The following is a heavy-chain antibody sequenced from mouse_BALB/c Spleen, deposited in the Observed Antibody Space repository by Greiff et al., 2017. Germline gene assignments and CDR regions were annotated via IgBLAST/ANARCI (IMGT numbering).Heavy chain of an antibody. CDR1: GFTFSSYA. CDR3: AREGAYAWFAY. CDR2: ISSGGSYT. J-gene: IGHJ3*01. D-gene: IGHD6-5*01. V-gene: IGHV5-9-4*01. Sequence: EVKVVESGGGLVKPGGSLKLSCAASGFTFSSYAMSWVRQSPEKRLEWVAEISSGGSYTYYPDTVTGRFTISRDNAKNTLYLEMSSLRSEDTAMYYCAREGAYAWFAYWGQGTLVTVSA.